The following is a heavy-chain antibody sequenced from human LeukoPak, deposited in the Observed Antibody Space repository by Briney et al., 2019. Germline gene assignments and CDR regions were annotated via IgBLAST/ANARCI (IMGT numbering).Heavy chain of an antibody. CDR3: ATTMVRGADHAFDI. V-gene: IGHV1-18*01. Sequence: ASVKVSCKASGYTFTSYAISWVRQAPGQGLEWMGWISAYNGNTNYAQKLQGRVTMTTDTSTSTAYMELRSLRSDDTAVYYCATTMVRGADHAFDIWGQGTMVTVSS. J-gene: IGHJ3*02. CDR1: GYTFTSYA. CDR2: ISAYNGNT. D-gene: IGHD3-10*01.